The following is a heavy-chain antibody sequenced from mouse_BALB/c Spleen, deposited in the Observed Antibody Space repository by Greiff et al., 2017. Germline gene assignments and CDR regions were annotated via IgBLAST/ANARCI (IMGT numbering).Heavy chain of an antibody. Sequence: VQLKESGPGLVKPSQSLSLTCTVTGYSITSDYAWNWIRQFPGNKLEWMGYISYSGSTSYNPSLKSRISITRDTSKNQFFLQLNSVTTEDTATYYCASRIYYGYDFFDYWGQGTTLTVSS. CDR3: ASRIYYGYDFFDY. J-gene: IGHJ2*01. V-gene: IGHV3-2*02. CDR1: GYSITSDYA. D-gene: IGHD2-2*01. CDR2: ISYSGST.